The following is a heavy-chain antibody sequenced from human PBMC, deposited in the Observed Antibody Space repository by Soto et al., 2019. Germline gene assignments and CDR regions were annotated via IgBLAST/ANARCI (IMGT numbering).Heavy chain of an antibody. CDR2: INDSGDI. Sequence: QVQLQQWGAGLLKPSETLSLTCAVYGGSFSGYQWSWIRQTPGKGLEWIGGINDSGDINYNPSLKSRVTILVDSPKKQISLRLSLVTAADTAVYYCARGLMLWFGELSRRGGYYYYMDVWGKGTTVIVSS. CDR3: ARGLMLWFGELSRRGGYYYYMDV. D-gene: IGHD3-10*01. V-gene: IGHV4-34*01. J-gene: IGHJ6*03. CDR1: GGSFSGYQ.